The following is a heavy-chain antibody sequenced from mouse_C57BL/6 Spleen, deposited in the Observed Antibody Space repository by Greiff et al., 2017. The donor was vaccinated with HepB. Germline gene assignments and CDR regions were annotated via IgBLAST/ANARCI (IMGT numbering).Heavy chain of an antibody. J-gene: IGHJ4*01. Sequence: QVQLQQPGPELVKPGASVKLSCKASGYTFTSYWMHWVKQRPGQGLEWIGNINPSNGGTNYNEKFKSKATLTVDKSSSTAYMQLSSLTSEDSAVYYCARAYYDYDGGRENYYAMDYWGQGTSVTVSS. CDR2: INPSNGGT. CDR3: ARAYYDYDGGRENYYAMDY. V-gene: IGHV1-53*01. CDR1: GYTFTSYW. D-gene: IGHD2-4*01.